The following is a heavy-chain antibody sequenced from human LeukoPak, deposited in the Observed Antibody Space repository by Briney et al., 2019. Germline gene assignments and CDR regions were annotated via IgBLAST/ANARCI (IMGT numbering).Heavy chain of an antibody. CDR2: INPNSGGT. V-gene: IGHV1-2*02. Sequence: ASVKVSCKASGYTFTGYYMRWVRQAPGQGLEWMGWINPNSGGTNYAQKFQGRVTMTRDTSISTAYMELSRLRSDDTAVYYCARWGIVVVPAAHFDYWGQGTLVTVSS. D-gene: IGHD2-2*01. J-gene: IGHJ4*02. CDR3: ARWGIVVVPAAHFDY. CDR1: GYTFTGYY.